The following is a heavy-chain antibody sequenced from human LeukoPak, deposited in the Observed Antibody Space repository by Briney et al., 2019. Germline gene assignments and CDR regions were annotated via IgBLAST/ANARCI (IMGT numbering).Heavy chain of an antibody. CDR1: GYTFTGYY. CDR3: ARGGSSGWYPFDY. V-gene: IGHV1-2*04. J-gene: IGHJ4*02. D-gene: IGHD6-19*01. Sequence: ASVKVCCKASGYTFTGYYMHWVRQAPGQGLEWMGWINPNSGGTNYAQKFQGWVTMTRDTSISTAYMELSRLRSDDTAVYYCARGGSSGWYPFDYWGQGTLVTVSS. CDR2: INPNSGGT.